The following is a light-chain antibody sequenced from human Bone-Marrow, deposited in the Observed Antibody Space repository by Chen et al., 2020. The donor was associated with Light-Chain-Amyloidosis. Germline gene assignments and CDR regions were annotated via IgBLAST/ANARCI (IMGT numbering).Light chain of an antibody. J-gene: IGLJ2*01. Sequence: SYELTQPPSVSVSQGQTARITCSGEELPTNYAYWYPQKPGQAPVLVIHRDTERPAWISERFSGSSSGTTATLTISGVQAEDEADYHCQSADSSGTYEGIFGGGTKLTVL. V-gene: IGLV3-25*03. CDR1: ELPTNY. CDR3: QSADSSGTYEGI. CDR2: RDT.